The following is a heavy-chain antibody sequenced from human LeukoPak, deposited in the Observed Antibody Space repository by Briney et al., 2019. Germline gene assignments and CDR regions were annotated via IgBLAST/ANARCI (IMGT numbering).Heavy chain of an antibody. CDR1: GFTFSSYA. D-gene: IGHD6-25*01. CDR3: AKDGGNFDY. V-gene: IGHV3-23*01. Sequence: GVSLRPSCEASGFTFSSYAMSWSRQAPGKGIEWVSAISGSGGSTYYADSVKGRFTISRDNSKNTLYLQMNSLRAEDTAVYYCAKDGGNFDYWGQGTLVTVSS. J-gene: IGHJ4*02. CDR2: ISGSGGST.